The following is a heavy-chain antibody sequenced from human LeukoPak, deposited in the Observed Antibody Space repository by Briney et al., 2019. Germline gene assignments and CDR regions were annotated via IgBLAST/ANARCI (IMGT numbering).Heavy chain of an antibody. D-gene: IGHD2-21*01. V-gene: IGHV4-30-2*01. CDR2: IYHSGST. CDR3: AREGLAYCGGDCYSYI. J-gene: IGHJ3*02. CDR1: GGSISSGGYY. Sequence: SETLSLTCTVSGGSISSGGYYWSWIRQPPGKGLEWIGYIYHSGSTYYNPSLKSRVTISVDRSKNQFSLKPSSVTAADTAVYYCAREGLAYCGGDCYSYIWGQGTMVTVSS.